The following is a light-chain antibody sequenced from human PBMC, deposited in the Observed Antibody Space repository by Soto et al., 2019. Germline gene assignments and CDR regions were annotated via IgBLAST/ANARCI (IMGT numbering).Light chain of an antibody. CDR2: DVH. V-gene: IGLV2-14*01. CDR1: TSGIGGFNY. Sequence: QSALTQPASVSGSPGQSITISCTGTTSGIGGFNYVSWYQQYPGRAPKLIIYDVHNRPSGVYARFSGSKSGNTASLTISGLQADDEADYYCCAYTSSGTLFGGGTKLTVL. CDR3: CAYTSSGTL. J-gene: IGLJ2*01.